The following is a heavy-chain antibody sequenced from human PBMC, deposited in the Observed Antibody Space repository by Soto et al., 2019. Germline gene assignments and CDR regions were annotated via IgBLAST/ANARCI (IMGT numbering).Heavy chain of an antibody. Sequence: XXXIRQXPGKGLEWIGYIYYSGSTYYNPSLKSRVTISVDTSKNHFSLKLSSVTAADTAVYYCATYLTTVTTLPIAEYFQHWGQGTLVTVSS. V-gene: IGHV4-31*02. CDR3: ATYLTTVTTLPIAEYFQH. CDR2: IYYSGST. J-gene: IGHJ1*01. D-gene: IGHD4-17*01.